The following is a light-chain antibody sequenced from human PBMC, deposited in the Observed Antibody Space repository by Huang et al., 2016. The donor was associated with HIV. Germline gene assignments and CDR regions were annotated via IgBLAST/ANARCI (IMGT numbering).Light chain of an antibody. J-gene: IGKJ1*01. V-gene: IGKV3-15*01. CDR2: AAS. CDR3: QQYNNWPPWT. CDR1: QSITSN. Sequence: EIVMTQSPATLAVSPGERATLSCRDSQSITSNLAWYQQKPVQAPRRLIYAASTRATGIPARFSGSGSGTEFTLSISSLQSEDFAVYYCQQYNNWPPWTFGQGTKVEIK.